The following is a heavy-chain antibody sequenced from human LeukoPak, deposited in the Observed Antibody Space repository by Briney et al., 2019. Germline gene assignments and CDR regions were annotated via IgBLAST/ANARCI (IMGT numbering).Heavy chain of an antibody. D-gene: IGHD5-18*01. CDR1: GFTVSSNY. J-gene: IGHJ4*02. Sequence: PGGSLRLSCAASGFTVSSNYMSWVRQAPGKVLEWVSVIYSGGSTYYADSVKGRFTISRDNSKNTLYLQMNSLRAEDTAVYYCARVGTDMVLDYWGQGTLVTVSS. CDR3: ARVGTDMVLDY. CDR2: IYSGGST. V-gene: IGHV3-53*01.